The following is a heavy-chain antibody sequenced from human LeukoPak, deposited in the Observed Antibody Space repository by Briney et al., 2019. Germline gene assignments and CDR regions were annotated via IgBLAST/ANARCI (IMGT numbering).Heavy chain of an antibody. V-gene: IGHV3-15*01. CDR2: IKSKTDGGTT. Sequence: GGSLRLSCAASGLTFSNAWMSWVRQAPGKGLEWVGRIKSKTDGGTTDYAAPVKGRFTISRDDSKNTLYLQMNSLKTEDTAVYYCTTDPMIVVVIPGYWGQGTLVTVSS. J-gene: IGHJ4*02. CDR1: GLTFSNAW. CDR3: TTDPMIVVVIPGY. D-gene: IGHD3-22*01.